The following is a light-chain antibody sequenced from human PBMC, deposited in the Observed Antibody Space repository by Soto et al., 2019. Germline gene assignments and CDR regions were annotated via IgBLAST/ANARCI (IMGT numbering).Light chain of an antibody. CDR1: QSVSSSY. Sequence: EIVLTQSPGILSLSPGERATLSCRASQSVSSSYLAWYQQKSGQAPRLLIYGASSRATGIPDRFSGRGSGTDFTLTISRLEPEDFALYYCQQYGSSPLTFSGGTKVDIK. CDR2: GAS. CDR3: QQYGSSPLT. V-gene: IGKV3-20*01. J-gene: IGKJ4*01.